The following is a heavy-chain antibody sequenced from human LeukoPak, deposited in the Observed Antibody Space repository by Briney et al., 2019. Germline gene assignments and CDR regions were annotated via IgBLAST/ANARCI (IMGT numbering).Heavy chain of an antibody. CDR2: IKQDGREK. D-gene: IGHD1-26*01. CDR1: GFTFSSYW. CDR3: AREVGRTRRNWFDP. Sequence: PGGSLRLSCAASGFTFSSYWMSWVPQAPGKGLVGAANIKQDGREKYYVDSVKGRFTISRDNAKNSLYLQMNSLRAEDTAVYYCAREVGRTRRNWFDPWGQGTLVTVSS. J-gene: IGHJ5*02. V-gene: IGHV3-7*01.